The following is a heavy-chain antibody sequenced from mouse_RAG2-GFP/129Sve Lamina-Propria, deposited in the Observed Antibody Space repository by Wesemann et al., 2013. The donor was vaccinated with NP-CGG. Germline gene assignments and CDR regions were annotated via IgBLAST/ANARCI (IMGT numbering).Heavy chain of an antibody. J-gene: IGHJ1*03. D-gene: IGHD2-4*01. CDR1: GYSFTGYY. Sequence: EVKLQQSGPELVKPGASVKISCKASGYSFTGYYMHWVKQSSEKSLEWIGEINPSTGGTSYNQKFKGKATLTVDKSSSTAYMQLKSLTSEDSAVYYCAKGDYGHWYFDVWGTGTTVTVSS. CDR2: INPSTGGT. CDR3: AKGDYGHWYFDV. V-gene: IGHV1-43*01.